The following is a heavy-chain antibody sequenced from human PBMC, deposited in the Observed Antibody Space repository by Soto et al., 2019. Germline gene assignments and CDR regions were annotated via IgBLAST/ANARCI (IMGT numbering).Heavy chain of an antibody. CDR1: GGSISSGGYY. V-gene: IGHV4-31*03. CDR3: AKYLTRQYRFDP. CDR2: IYYSGST. J-gene: IGHJ5*02. D-gene: IGHD2-2*01. Sequence: QVQLQESGPGLVKPSQTLSLTCTVSGGSISSGGYYWSWIRQHPGKGLEWIGYIYYSGSTYYNPSRNRRVTIPVDTSKNQFSLKLSSVTAADTAVYYCAKYLTRQYRFDPWGQGTLVTDSS.